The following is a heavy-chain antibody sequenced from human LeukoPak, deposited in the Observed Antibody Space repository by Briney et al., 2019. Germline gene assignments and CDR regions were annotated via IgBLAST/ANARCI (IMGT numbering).Heavy chain of an antibody. CDR3: ARFIAAANDAFDI. CDR1: GFTFIRYS. J-gene: IGHJ3*02. Sequence: RGSLRLSCVAPGFTFIRYSMKWVRQAPGEGLEWVSSISSSGSYIYYADSVKGRFTICRDNAKNSLYLQMNRLRDDDTAVYYCARFIAAANDAFDIRGQGTMVTVSS. V-gene: IGHV3-21*01. CDR2: ISSSGSYI. D-gene: IGHD6-13*01.